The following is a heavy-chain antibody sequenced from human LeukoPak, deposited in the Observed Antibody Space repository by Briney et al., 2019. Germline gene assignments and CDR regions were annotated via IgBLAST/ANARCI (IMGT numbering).Heavy chain of an antibody. J-gene: IGHJ4*02. V-gene: IGHV3-48*01. D-gene: IGHD1-26*01. Sequence: PGGSLRLSCAASGFTFSSYEMNWVRQAPGKGLEWVSYISSSSSTIYYADSVKGRFTISRDNAKNSLYLQMNSLRAEDTALYHCARGIVGAIDYFDYWGQGTLVTVSS. CDR3: ARGIVGAIDYFDY. CDR1: GFTFSSYE. CDR2: ISSSSSTI.